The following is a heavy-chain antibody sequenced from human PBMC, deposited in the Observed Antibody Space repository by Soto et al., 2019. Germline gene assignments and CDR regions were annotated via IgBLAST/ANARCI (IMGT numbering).Heavy chain of an antibody. J-gene: IGHJ5*02. CDR3: ARATDILGYCSSTSCYGFDP. Sequence: ETLSLTCTVSGGSISSYYWSWIRQPPGKGLEGSGYIYYSGSTNYNPSLKSRVTISVDTSKSQFSLKLSSVTAADTAVYYCARATDILGYCSSTSCYGFDPWGQGTLVTVSS. CDR2: IYYSGST. V-gene: IGHV4-59*01. D-gene: IGHD2-2*01. CDR1: GGSISSYY.